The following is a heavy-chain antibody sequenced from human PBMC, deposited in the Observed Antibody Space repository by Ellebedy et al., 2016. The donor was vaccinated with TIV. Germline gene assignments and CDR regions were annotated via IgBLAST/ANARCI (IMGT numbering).Heavy chain of an antibody. CDR1: GLTFSSYG. V-gene: IGHV3-33*01. Sequence: GESLKISCAASGLTFSSYGMHWVRQAPGKGLEWVAVIWYDGSNKYYADSVKGRFTISRDNSKNTLYLQMNSLRTEDTAVYYCAREVQPLSTKFDYWGQGTLVTVSS. D-gene: IGHD5-24*01. J-gene: IGHJ4*02. CDR2: IWYDGSNK. CDR3: AREVQPLSTKFDY.